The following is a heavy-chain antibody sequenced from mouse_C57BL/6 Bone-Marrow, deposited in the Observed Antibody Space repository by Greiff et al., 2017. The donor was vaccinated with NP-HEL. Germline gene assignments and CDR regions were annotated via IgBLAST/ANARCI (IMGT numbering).Heavy chain of an antibody. D-gene: IGHD2-3*01. CDR3: ARGVYDGYYYSYDY. CDR1: GYAFSSSW. J-gene: IGHJ2*01. CDR2: IFPGDGDT. V-gene: IGHV1-82*01. Sequence: QVHVKQSGPELVKPGASVKISCKASGYAFSSSWLNWVKQRPGKGLEWFGRIFPGDGDTNYNGTFKGKVTLTADKSSSTAYMQLSSLTSEASAVYFCARGVYDGYYYSYDYWGQGTTLTVSS.